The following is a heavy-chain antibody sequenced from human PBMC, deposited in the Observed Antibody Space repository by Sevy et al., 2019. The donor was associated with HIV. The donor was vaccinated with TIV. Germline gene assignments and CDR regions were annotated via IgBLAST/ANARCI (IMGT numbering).Heavy chain of an antibody. J-gene: IGHJ3*02. V-gene: IGHV3-21*01. CDR1: GFTFSSYS. D-gene: IGHD2-2*01. CDR3: ARPGSYCSSTSCPADAFDI. CDR2: ISSSSSYI. Sequence: GVSLRLSCAASGFTFSSYSMNWVRQAPGKGLEWVSSISSSSSYIYYADSVKGRFTISRDNAKNSLYLQMNSLRAEDTAVYYCARPGSYCSSTSCPADAFDIWGQGTMVTVSS.